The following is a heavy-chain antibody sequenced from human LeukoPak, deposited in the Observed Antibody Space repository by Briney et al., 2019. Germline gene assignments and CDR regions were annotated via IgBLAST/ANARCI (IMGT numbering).Heavy chain of an antibody. J-gene: IGHJ4*02. D-gene: IGHD3-22*01. Sequence: GGSLRLSCAASGFTFSSHWMHWVRQAPGKGLVWVSRINSDGSSTSYADSVKGRFTISRDNAKNTLYLQMNSLRAEDTAVYYCAKGYYYDSSGPPPAFGYWGQGTWSPSPQ. CDR1: GFTFSSHW. CDR3: AKGYYYDSSGPPPAFGY. V-gene: IGHV3-74*01. CDR2: INSDGSST.